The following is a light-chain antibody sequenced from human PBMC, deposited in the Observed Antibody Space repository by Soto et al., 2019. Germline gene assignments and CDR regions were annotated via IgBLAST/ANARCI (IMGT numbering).Light chain of an antibody. CDR2: DAS. CDR1: QDIATY. V-gene: IGKV1-33*01. CDR3: QQYDNLPPTWT. J-gene: IGKJ1*01. Sequence: DIQINQSPSSLSASVGNRVTIACQASQDIATYLNWYQQKPGKAPNLLIYDASNLETGVPSRFSGGGSGTHFTFTISNLQTEDIETYYCQQYDNLPPTWTFGQGTKVDIK.